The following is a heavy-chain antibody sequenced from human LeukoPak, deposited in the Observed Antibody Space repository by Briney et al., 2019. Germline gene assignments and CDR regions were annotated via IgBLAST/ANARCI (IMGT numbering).Heavy chain of an antibody. CDR3: GRGGKVEQLVLAR. CDR1: GFTFSTYT. Sequence: PGGSLRLSCVASGFTFSTYTMVWVRQAPGKGLEWVSSISSSSSYIFNADSVKGRFSISRDNAKNPLFLQMNTLRAEDTAVYYCGRGGKVEQLVLARWGQGSLVTVSS. J-gene: IGHJ4*02. D-gene: IGHD6-13*01. V-gene: IGHV3-21*01. CDR2: ISSSSSYI.